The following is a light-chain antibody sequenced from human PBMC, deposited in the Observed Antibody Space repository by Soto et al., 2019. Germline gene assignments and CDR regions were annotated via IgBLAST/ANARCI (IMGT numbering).Light chain of an antibody. V-gene: IGKV3-20*01. J-gene: IGKJ2*01. CDR1: QSVTGF. Sequence: EIVLTQSPATLSLSPGERATLSCRASQSVTGFLGWYQQRPGQAPRLLIYAVSSRATGIPDRFSGSGSGTDFNLTIRRLEPEDFAVYYCQHYGTSPPYTFGQGTKVDIX. CDR2: AVS. CDR3: QHYGTSPPYT.